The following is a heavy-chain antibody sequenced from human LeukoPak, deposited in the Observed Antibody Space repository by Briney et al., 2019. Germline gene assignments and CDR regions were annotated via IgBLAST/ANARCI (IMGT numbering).Heavy chain of an antibody. V-gene: IGHV4-61*02. CDR1: GGSISSSSYY. D-gene: IGHD2-2*01. CDR3: AGAPAGSLAWRSPLDY. CDR2: IYASGST. J-gene: IGHJ4*02. Sequence: SETLSLTCTVSGGSISSSSYYWSWVRQPAGKGLEWIGRIYASGSTNYNPSLKSRVTISVDTSKNQLSLKLTSVTAADTAVYHCAGAPAGSLAWRSPLDYWGQGTLVTVSS.